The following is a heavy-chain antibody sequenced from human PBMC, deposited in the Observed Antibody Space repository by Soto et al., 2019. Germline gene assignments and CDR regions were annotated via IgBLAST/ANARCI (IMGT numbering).Heavy chain of an antibody. CDR1: GFTFSSYA. CDR3: AKARNYYYDSSGYEDAFDI. Sequence: VQLLESGGGLVQPGGSLRLSCAASGFTFSSYAMSWVRQAPGKGLEWVSAISGSGGSTYYADSVKGRFTISRDNSKNTLYLQMNSLRAEDTAVYYCAKARNYYYDSSGYEDAFDIWGQGTMVTVSS. V-gene: IGHV3-23*01. CDR2: ISGSGGST. J-gene: IGHJ3*02. D-gene: IGHD3-22*01.